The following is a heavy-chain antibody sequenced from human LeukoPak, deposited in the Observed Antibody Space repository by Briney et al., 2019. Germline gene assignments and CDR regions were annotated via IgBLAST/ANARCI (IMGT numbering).Heavy chain of an antibody. V-gene: IGHV3-21*01. J-gene: IGHJ3*02. CDR1: GFTFSSYS. CDR3: ARGAYYYDSSGYYSFDI. D-gene: IGHD3-22*01. Sequence: PGGSLRLSCAASGFTFSSYSMNWVRQAPGKGLEWVSSISSSSSYIYYADSVKGRFTISRDNAKNSLYLQMNSLRAEDTAVYYCARGAYYYDSSGYYSFDIWGQGTMVTVSS. CDR2: ISSSSSYI.